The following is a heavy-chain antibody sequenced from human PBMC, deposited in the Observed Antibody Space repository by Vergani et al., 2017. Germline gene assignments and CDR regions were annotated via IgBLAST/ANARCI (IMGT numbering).Heavy chain of an antibody. V-gene: IGHV1-2*02. CDR2: INPNSGGT. D-gene: IGHD6-19*01. CDR3: ARVGYSSGWYRPYYFDY. CDR1: GYTFTGYY. Sequence: QVQLVQSGAEVKKPGASVKVSCKASGYTFTGYYMHWVRQAPGQGLEWMGWINPNSGGTNYAQKFQGRVTMTRDTTISTAYMELSRLRSDDTAVYYYARVGYSSGWYRPYYFDYWGQGTLVTVSS. J-gene: IGHJ4*02.